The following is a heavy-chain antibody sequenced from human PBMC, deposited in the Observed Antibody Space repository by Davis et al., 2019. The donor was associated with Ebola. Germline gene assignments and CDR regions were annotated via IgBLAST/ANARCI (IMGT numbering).Heavy chain of an antibody. CDR3: TGIVVVINYGMDV. D-gene: IGHD3-22*01. CDR2: IRSKAYGGTT. CDR1: GFTFGDYA. V-gene: IGHV3-49*04. Sequence: PGGSLRLSCTASGFTFGDYAMSWVRQAPGKGLDWVGFIRSKAYGGTTEYAASVKGRFTISRDDSKSIAYLQMNSLKTEDTAVYYCTGIVVVINYGMDVWGQGTTVTVSS. J-gene: IGHJ6*02.